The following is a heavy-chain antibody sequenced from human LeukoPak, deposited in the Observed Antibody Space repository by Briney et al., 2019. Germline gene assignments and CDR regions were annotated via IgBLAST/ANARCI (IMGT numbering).Heavy chain of an antibody. D-gene: IGHD1-26*01. J-gene: IGHJ4*02. CDR2: ITGSGDST. V-gene: IGHV3-23*01. CDR1: GFTFSSYA. Sequence: GGSLRLSCAASGFTFSSYAMSWVRQAPGRGLEWVSAITGSGDSTYYADSVKGRFTISRDNSKNTLSLQMNSLRAEDTAVYYCTKENPVGGTNYFDYWGQGTLVTVPS. CDR3: TKENPVGGTNYFDY.